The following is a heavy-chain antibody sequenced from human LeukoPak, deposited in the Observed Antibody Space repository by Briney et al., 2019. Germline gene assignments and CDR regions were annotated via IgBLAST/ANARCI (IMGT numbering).Heavy chain of an antibody. V-gene: IGHV4-34*01. D-gene: IGHD3-10*01. J-gene: IGHJ6*02. CDR2: INHSGST. Sequence: SETLSLTCAVYGGSFSGYYWSWIRQPPGKGLEWIGEINHSGSTNYNPSLKSRVTISVDTSKNQFSLKLSSVTAADTAVYYCARGRYVGDYYYYYGMDVWGQGTTVTVSS. CDR3: ARGRYVGDYYYYYGMDV. CDR1: GGSFSGYY.